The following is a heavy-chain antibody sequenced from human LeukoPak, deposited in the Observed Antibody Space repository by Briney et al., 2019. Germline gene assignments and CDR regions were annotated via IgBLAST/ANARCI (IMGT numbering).Heavy chain of an antibody. Sequence: WGSLTLSCAASGVTFSSYAMTWVRQTPRQGLDWVSGISGGNGATYYADSVKGRFTISTDNSKNTLYLQMNSRRVEDTAVYYCAKSYYYGSGSPSLDYWGQGTLVTVSS. D-gene: IGHD3-10*01. J-gene: IGHJ4*02. CDR3: AKSYYYGSGSPSLDY. CDR1: GVTFSSYA. V-gene: IGHV3-23*01. CDR2: ISGGNGAT.